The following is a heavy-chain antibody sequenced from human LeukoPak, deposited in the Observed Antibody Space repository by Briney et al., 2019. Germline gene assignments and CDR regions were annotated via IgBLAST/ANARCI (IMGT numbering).Heavy chain of an antibody. CDR1: GYTLTSYG. D-gene: IGHD6-13*01. Sequence: ASVKVSCKASGYTLTSYGISWVRQAPGQGLEWMGWISAYNGNTNYAQKLQGRVTMTTDTSTSTAYMELRSLRSDDTAVYYCFLIAAAGTPVNWFDPWGQGTLVTVSS. V-gene: IGHV1-18*01. CDR2: ISAYNGNT. CDR3: FLIAAAGTPVNWFDP. J-gene: IGHJ5*02.